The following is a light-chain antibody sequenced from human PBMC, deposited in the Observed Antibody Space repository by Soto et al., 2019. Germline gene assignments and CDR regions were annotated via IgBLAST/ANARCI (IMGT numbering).Light chain of an antibody. CDR3: QQYGSSPSWT. J-gene: IGKJ1*01. Sequence: DTLLTPSQDKTTLSPGERVTLSCRATPRVSNSLAWYQQKSGQAPRLLIYDASFRATGIPARFSGSGSGTDFTLTISRLEPEDFAVYYCQQYGSSPSWTFGQGTKVDI. CDR1: PRVSNS. CDR2: DAS. V-gene: IGKV3-20*01.